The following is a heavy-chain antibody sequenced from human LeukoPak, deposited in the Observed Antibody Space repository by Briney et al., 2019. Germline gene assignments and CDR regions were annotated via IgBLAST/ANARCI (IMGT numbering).Heavy chain of an antibody. V-gene: IGHV3-21*01. CDR3: AKCSGGNCYHSDDH. CDR2: ISSGSRYI. D-gene: IGHD2-15*01. J-gene: IGHJ5*02. Sequence: GGSLRLSCAATGFTFSAYSMNWVRQAPGKGLEWVSSISSGSRYIYYADSVKGRFTISRDNAKDSLYLQMNSLRAEDTAVYYCAKCSGGNCYHSDDHWGQGTLVTVSP. CDR1: GFTFSAYS.